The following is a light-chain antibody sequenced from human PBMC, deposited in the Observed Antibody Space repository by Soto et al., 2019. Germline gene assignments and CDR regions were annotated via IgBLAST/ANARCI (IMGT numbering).Light chain of an antibody. CDR1: QSISTY. J-gene: IGKJ2*01. Sequence: DIQMTQSPSSLSASVGDRVTITFRASQSISTYLNWYQQKAGEAPKLLIYDANSLESGVPSRFRGTGSGTDFTITISSLQPEDFASDYCQQSYRTPYTFGQGTKLEIK. CDR3: QQSYRTPYT. V-gene: IGKV1-39*01. CDR2: DAN.